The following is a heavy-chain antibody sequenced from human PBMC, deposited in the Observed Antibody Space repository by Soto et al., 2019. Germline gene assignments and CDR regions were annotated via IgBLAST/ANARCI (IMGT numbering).Heavy chain of an antibody. CDR1: GFTFSSYA. CDR2: ISYDGSNK. J-gene: IGHJ4*02. V-gene: IGHV3-30-3*01. Sequence: QVQLVESGGGVVQPGRSLRLSCAASGFTFSSYAMHWVRQAPGKGLEWVAVISYDGSNKYYADSVKGRFTISRDNSKNTLYLQMNSLRAEDTAVYYCARALVVTAPFDYWGQGTLVTVSS. CDR3: ARALVVTAPFDY. D-gene: IGHD2-21*02.